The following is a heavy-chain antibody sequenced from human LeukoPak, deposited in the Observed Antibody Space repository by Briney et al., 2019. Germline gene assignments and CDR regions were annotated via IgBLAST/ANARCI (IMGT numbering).Heavy chain of an antibody. CDR3: ARGADGYKFASDI. CDR2: IYSGGTT. CDR1: GFTVSNNY. J-gene: IGHJ3*02. V-gene: IGHV3-53*01. D-gene: IGHD5-24*01. Sequence: GRSLTLSCAASGFTVSNNYIRCVRQAPGKGMEWVSVIYSGGTTYYETSVEGRFTNSRDNSKNTLYLQMNSLRAEDTAVYYCARGADGYKFASDIWGQGTMVTVSS.